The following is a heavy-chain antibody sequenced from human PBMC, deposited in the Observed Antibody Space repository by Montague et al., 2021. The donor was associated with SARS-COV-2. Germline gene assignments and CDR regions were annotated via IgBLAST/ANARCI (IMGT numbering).Heavy chain of an antibody. J-gene: IGHJ3*01. CDR3: ARDRVPPDYGGAFDL. V-gene: IGHV3-30*04. D-gene: IGHD4/OR15-4a*01. CDR2: ITYDGIDK. Sequence: SLRLSCAASGFIFSNFAFHWVRQAPGKGLEWVALITYDGIDKFYADSVKGRFTISRDNSKNTLYLRLNSLTPEDTAVYYCARDRVPPDYGGAFDLWGRGTLVTVSS. CDR1: GFIFSNFA.